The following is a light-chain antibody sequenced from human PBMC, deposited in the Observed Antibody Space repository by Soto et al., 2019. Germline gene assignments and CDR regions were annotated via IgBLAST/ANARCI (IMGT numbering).Light chain of an antibody. CDR2: DAS. V-gene: IGKV3-15*01. J-gene: IGKJ5*01. CDR1: ESVSSK. Sequence: EIVMTQSPATLSVSPGERATLSCRASESVSSKLVWYQKKPGQAPRLLIHDASTRVTGIPARFSGSGSGTDFTLTVSRLEPEDFAVYYCQQYYWAPDTFGQGTRLEI. CDR3: QQYYWAPDT.